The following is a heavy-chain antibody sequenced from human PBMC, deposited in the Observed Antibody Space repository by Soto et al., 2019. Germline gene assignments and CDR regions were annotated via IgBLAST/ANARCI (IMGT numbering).Heavy chain of an antibody. D-gene: IGHD7-27*01. Sequence: PWXSLRLSCTASGFTFSIFALSWVRQSPGKGLEWVSTISGSGGSTYYADAVKGRFTISRDNSMGTLYLQMKSLRVEDTAIYYCAKEVSLGSTVDLGYWGQGALVTVS. CDR3: AKEVSLGSTVDLGY. CDR1: GFTFSIFA. CDR2: ISGSGGST. J-gene: IGHJ4*02. V-gene: IGHV3-23*01.